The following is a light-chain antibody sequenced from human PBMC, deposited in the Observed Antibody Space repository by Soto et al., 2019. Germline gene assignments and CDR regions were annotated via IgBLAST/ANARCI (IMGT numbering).Light chain of an antibody. Sequence: QSALTQPPSASGSPGQSVTISCTGTSSDVGGYNYVSWYQQHPGKAPKLMIYEVSKRPSGVPDRLSGSKSGNTASLTVSGLQAEDEAEYYCSSYAGSNVVFGGGTKVTVL. V-gene: IGLV2-8*01. J-gene: IGLJ2*01. CDR3: SSYAGSNVV. CDR1: SSDVGGYNY. CDR2: EVS.